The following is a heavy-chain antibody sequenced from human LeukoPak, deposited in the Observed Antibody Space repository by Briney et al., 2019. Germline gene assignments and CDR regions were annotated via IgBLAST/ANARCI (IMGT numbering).Heavy chain of an antibody. CDR3: VRSTEYYFDY. V-gene: IGHV1-69*05. Sequence: ASVKVSCKASGGTFSSYAISWVRQAPGQGLEWMGGIIPIFGTANYAQKFQGRVTITTDESTSTAYMELSSLRSEDTAVYYCVRSTEYYFDYWGQGTLVTVSS. J-gene: IGHJ4*02. CDR1: GGTFSSYA. CDR2: IIPIFGTA. D-gene: IGHD3-10*01.